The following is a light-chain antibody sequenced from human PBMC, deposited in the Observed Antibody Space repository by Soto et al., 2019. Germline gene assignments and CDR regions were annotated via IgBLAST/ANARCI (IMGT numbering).Light chain of an antibody. V-gene: IGLV1-36*01. CDR3: AAWDDSLNAVV. CDR1: SSNIGNNA. Sequence: QSVLTQPPSVSEAPRQRVTISCSGSSSNIGNNAVHWYQQLPGKAPKLLIYYDDLLPSGVSGRFSGSKSGTSASLAISGLQSEDEADYYCAAWDDSLNAVVFGGGTKVTVL. CDR2: YDD. J-gene: IGLJ2*01.